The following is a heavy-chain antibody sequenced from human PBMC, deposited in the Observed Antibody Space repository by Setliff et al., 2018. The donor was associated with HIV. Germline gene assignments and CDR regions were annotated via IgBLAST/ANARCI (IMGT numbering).Heavy chain of an antibody. CDR3: AKCSEMLGTPATSSGYYCGWFDP. Sequence: GASVKVSCKASGGRFSSYAMSWVRQAPGQGLEWMGGIIPMFGSANYAQKFQGRVTITADKSTTTAYMELSSLRSDDTAVYYCAKCSEMLGTPATSSGYYCGWFDPWGQGTLVTVSS. V-gene: IGHV1-69*06. CDR2: IIPMFGSA. D-gene: IGHD3-22*01. CDR1: GGRFSSYA. J-gene: IGHJ5*02.